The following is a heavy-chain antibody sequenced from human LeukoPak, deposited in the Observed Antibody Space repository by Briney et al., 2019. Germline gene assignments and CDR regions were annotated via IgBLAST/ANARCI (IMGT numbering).Heavy chain of an antibody. Sequence: SETLSLTCTVSGGSISSYYWSWIRQPAGKGLEWIGRIYTSGSTNYNPSLKSRVTMSVDTSKNQFSLKLSPVTAADTAVYYCARDSAARKYYYYYYMDVWGKGTTVTVSS. J-gene: IGHJ6*03. CDR1: GGSISSYY. V-gene: IGHV4-4*07. CDR3: ARDSAARKYYYYYYMDV. D-gene: IGHD2-2*01. CDR2: IYTSGST.